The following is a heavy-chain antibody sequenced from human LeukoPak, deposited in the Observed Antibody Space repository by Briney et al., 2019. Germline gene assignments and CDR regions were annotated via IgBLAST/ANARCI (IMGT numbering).Heavy chain of an antibody. Sequence: ASVKVSCKSSGYTITSYYMHWVRQAPGQGLEWMGIINPSGGTTSYVQKFQGRVTMTRDTSTSTVYMELSSLRSEDTAVYYCARGGSGWYKYFDYWGQGTLVTVSS. D-gene: IGHD6-19*01. CDR1: GYTITSYY. J-gene: IGHJ4*02. CDR2: INPSGGTT. V-gene: IGHV1-46*01. CDR3: ARGGSGWYKYFDY.